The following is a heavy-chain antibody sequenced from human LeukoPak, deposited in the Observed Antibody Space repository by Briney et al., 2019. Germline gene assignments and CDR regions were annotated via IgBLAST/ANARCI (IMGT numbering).Heavy chain of an antibody. J-gene: IGHJ5*02. CDR3: ARGRPMGIRGVIITVDP. Sequence: SETLSLTCTVSGGSISSSSYYWGWIRQPPGKGLEWIGSIYYSGSTYYNPSLKSRVTISVDTSKNQFSLKLSSVTAADTAVYYCARGRPMGIRGVIITVDPWGQGTLVTVSS. V-gene: IGHV4-39*01. CDR1: GGSISSSSYY. CDR2: IYYSGST. D-gene: IGHD3-10*01.